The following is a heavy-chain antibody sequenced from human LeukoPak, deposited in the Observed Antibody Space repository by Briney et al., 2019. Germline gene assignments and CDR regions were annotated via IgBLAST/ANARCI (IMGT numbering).Heavy chain of an antibody. CDR1: GGSISGTYY. CDR3: ARRWVYDKRAFDA. CDR2: IYYTGTT. V-gene: IGHV4-59*08. D-gene: IGHD3-16*01. J-gene: IGHJ3*01. Sequence: PSETLSLTCTVSGGSISGTYYWSWIRQPPGKGLEWIGYIYYTGTTDSSPSLKCRVTISLDTSKNQFSLNLSSVTAADTAVYYCARRWVYDKRAFDAWGQGTMVTVSS.